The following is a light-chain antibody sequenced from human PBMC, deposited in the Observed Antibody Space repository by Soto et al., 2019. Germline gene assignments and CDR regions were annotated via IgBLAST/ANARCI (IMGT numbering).Light chain of an antibody. CDR2: DVS. CDR1: SSDVGGYNY. V-gene: IGLV2-14*01. Sequence: QSVLTQPASVSGSPGQWITISCIGTSSDVGGYNYVSWYQQHPGRARHLMIYDVSHRPSGASNRFSGSKSGNTASLTISGPPADDDADYYCSSDRHGSALDVLFGGGTKLTVL. CDR3: SSDRHGSALDVL. J-gene: IGLJ2*01.